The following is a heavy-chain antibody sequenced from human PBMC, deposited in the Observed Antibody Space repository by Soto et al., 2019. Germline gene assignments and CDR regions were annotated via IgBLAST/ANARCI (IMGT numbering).Heavy chain of an antibody. Sequence: EVQLLESGGGLVQPGGSLRLSCAASGFTFSSYAMSWVRQAPGKGLEWVSPISGSGGSTYYADSVKGRFTISRDNSKNTLYLQMNSLRAEDTAVYYCAKHPVPYCSGGTCQSYFDSWGQGTLVTVSS. CDR1: GFTFSSYA. D-gene: IGHD2-15*01. V-gene: IGHV3-23*01. CDR2: ISGSGGST. CDR3: AKHPVPYCSGGTCQSYFDS. J-gene: IGHJ4*02.